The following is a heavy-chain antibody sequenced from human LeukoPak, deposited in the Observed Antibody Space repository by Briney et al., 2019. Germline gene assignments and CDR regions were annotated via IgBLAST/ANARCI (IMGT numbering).Heavy chain of an antibody. V-gene: IGHV3-53*01. J-gene: IGHJ5*02. CDR2: MYSGGDT. Sequence: ETLSLTCAVSGGSFGEYYWSWVRQAPGKGLEWVSVMYSGGDTYYANSVKGRFTFSRDISKNTLFLQMNGLTTEDTAMYYCARDAPQVPAAGVLASWGQGTLVTVSS. CDR3: ARDAPQVPAAGVLAS. CDR1: GGSFGEYY. D-gene: IGHD6-13*01.